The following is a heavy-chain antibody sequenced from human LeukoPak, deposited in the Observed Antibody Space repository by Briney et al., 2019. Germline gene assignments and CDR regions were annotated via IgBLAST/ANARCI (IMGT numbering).Heavy chain of an antibody. CDR3: LPTGGPAAKVDV. CDR1: RYTLTELS. V-gene: IGHV1-24*01. CDR2: FDPEDGET. Sequence: GASVKVSCKVSRYTLTELSMHWVRQAPGKGLEWMGGFDPEDGETIYAQKFQGRVTMTEDTSTDTAYMELSSLRSEDTAVYYCLPTGGPAAKVDVWGQGTTVTVSS. D-gene: IGHD2-2*01. J-gene: IGHJ6*02.